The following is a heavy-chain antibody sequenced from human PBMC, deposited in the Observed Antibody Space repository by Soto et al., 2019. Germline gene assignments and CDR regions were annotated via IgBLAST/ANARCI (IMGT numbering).Heavy chain of an antibody. CDR1: GYTFTSYD. D-gene: IGHD3-10*01. CDR2: MNAYIGNT. V-gene: IGHV1-8*01. CDR3: SIDFYGSGSSADYYYYYMDV. Sequence: ASVKVSCKASGYTFTSYDINWVRQATGQGLEWMGWMNAYIGNTFYAQKFQGRVTMTTYTSMSTAYMELRSLRSDDTAVYYCSIDFYGSGSSADYYYYYMDVWGKGTTVTVSS. J-gene: IGHJ6*03.